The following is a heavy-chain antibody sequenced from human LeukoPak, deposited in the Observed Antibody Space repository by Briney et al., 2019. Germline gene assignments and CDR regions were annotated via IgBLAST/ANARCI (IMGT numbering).Heavy chain of an antibody. CDR2: IHTSGSS. CDR1: GGSISSFY. J-gene: IGHJ4*02. Sequence: PSETLSLTCTVSGGSISSFYWSWIRQPAGKGLQWIGRIHTSGSSNNNPSLKSRVTMSVDTSKNQFSLKLSSVTAADTAVYYCARLPYYDIPRDPGHFDYWGQGTLVTVSS. CDR3: ARLPYYDIPRDPGHFDY. V-gene: IGHV4-4*07. D-gene: IGHD3-9*01.